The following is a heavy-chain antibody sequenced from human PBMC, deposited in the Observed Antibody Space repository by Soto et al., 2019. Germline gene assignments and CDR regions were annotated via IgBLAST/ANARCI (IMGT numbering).Heavy chain of an antibody. CDR2: ISGSGGST. J-gene: IGHJ4*02. Sequence: GGSLRLSCAASGFTFSSYAMSWVRQAPGKGLEWVSAISGSGGSTYYADSVKGRFTISRDNSKNTLYLQMNSLRAEDTAVYYCAKDLDVDIVATICHYWGQGTLVTVSS. CDR3: AKDLDVDIVATICHY. D-gene: IGHD5-12*01. V-gene: IGHV3-23*01. CDR1: GFTFSSYA.